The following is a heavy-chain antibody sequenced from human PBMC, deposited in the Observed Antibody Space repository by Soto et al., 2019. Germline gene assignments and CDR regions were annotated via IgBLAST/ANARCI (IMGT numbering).Heavy chain of an antibody. V-gene: IGHV3-33*01. CDR1: GFTFSSYG. CDR3: ARDHGSSWFGPIDY. D-gene: IGHD3-10*01. CDR2: IWYDGGNE. J-gene: IGHJ4*02. Sequence: QVQLVESGGGVVQPGRSLRLSCAASGFTFSSYGMHWVRQAPGKGLEWVAVIWYDGGNEYCADSVKGRFTISRDNSKNTLYLQMNSLRAEDTAVYYCARDHGSSWFGPIDYWGQGTLVTVS.